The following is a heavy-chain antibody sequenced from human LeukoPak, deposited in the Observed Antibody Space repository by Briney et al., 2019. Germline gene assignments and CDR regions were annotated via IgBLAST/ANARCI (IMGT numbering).Heavy chain of an antibody. CDR3: ARGAVAVRNAFDI. J-gene: IGHJ3*02. CDR1: GDSVSSNTAV. D-gene: IGHD6-19*01. V-gene: IGHV6-1*01. CDR2: TYYRSKWFN. Sequence: SQTLSLTCAISGDSVSSNTAVWSWIRQSPSRGLEWLGRTYYRSKWFNDYVLSVKSRITINPDTSKNQFSLQLNSVTPEDTALYYCARGAVAVRNAFDIWGQGTMVTVSS.